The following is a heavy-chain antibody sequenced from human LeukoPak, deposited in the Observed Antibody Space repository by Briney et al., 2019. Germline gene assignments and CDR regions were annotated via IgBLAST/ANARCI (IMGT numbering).Heavy chain of an antibody. Sequence: GASVNVSCKASGGTFRSFAFSWVRQAPGQGLEWMGGIIPFFRTANNTQKYQGRVTITADESTRRTYKDLSSLKSEDMAVYYCARALRYNSYRSGYAFDYWGQGTLVTVSS. J-gene: IGHJ4*02. CDR1: GGTFRSFA. CDR2: IIPFFRTA. V-gene: IGHV1-69*13. D-gene: IGHD3-22*01. CDR3: ARALRYNSYRSGYAFDY.